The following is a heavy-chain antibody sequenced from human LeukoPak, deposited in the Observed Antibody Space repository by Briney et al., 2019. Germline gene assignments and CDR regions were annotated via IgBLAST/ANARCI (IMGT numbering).Heavy chain of an antibody. V-gene: IGHV1-2*02. CDR2: INPNSGGT. Sequence: ASVKVSCKASGYTFTGYYMHWVRQAPGQGLEWMGWINPNSGGTNYAQKFQGRVTMTRDTSISTAYMELSRLRSDDTAVYYCARAQSGSYLGNWFDPWGQGTLVTVSS. CDR3: ARAQSGSYLGNWFDP. D-gene: IGHD1-26*01. CDR1: GYTFTGYY. J-gene: IGHJ5*02.